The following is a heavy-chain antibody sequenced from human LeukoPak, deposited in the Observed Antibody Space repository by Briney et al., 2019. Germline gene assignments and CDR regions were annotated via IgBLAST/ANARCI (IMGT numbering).Heavy chain of an antibody. Sequence: ASVKVSCKASGYTFTSHYMHWVRQAPGQGLEWMGIINPSGGSTSYAQKFQGRVTMTRDTSTSTVYMELSSLRSEDTAVYYCARDLVGATGWFDPWGQGTLVTVSS. V-gene: IGHV1-46*01. CDR1: GYTFTSHY. D-gene: IGHD1-26*01. J-gene: IGHJ5*02. CDR3: ARDLVGATGWFDP. CDR2: INPSGGST.